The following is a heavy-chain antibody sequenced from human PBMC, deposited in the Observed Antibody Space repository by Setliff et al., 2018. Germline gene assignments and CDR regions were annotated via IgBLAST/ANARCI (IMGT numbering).Heavy chain of an antibody. J-gene: IGHJ4*02. CDR1: GFSFTTNW. CDR3: VRHPYYDSSGYYSYFDY. V-gene: IGHV5-51*01. CDR2: LKPGDSGI. D-gene: IGHD3-22*01. Sequence: GESLKISCKTSGFSFTTNWIGWVRQMPGKGLEWMGILKPGDSGIRYSPSFQGQVTLSADTSIATAYLHWTRLKASDTAMYYCVRHPYYDSSGYYSYFDYWGQGALVTVSS.